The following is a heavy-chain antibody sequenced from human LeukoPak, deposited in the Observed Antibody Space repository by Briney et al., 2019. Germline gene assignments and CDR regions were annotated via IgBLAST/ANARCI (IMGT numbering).Heavy chain of an antibody. V-gene: IGHV1-2*02. CDR1: GYTFTGYY. CDR2: INPNSGGT. J-gene: IGHJ4*02. Sequence: GASVKVSCKASGYTFTGYYIHWVRQAPGQGLEWMGWINPNSGGTNYAQKFQGRVTMTRDTSISTAYMGLSRLRSDDTAVYYCARSSYYYDSTGHFGYWGQGTLVTVSS. D-gene: IGHD3-22*01. CDR3: ARSSYYYDSTGHFGY.